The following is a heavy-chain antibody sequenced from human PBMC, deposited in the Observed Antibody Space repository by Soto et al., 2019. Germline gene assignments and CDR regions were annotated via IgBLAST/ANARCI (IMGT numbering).Heavy chain of an antibody. D-gene: IGHD1-7*01. CDR2: IHSGGAT. Sequence: VRLVESGGGLIQPGGSLRISCAASGFNVSSHYISWVRQAPGKGLEWLCIIHSGGATYSEDYVNDLFTISRDDSKNTLFLQIHSMRGEDTAVYYCARGGNLAFPVCSQATMVTVSS. CDR1: GFNVSSHY. J-gene: IGHJ3*01. CDR3: ARGGNLAFPV. V-gene: IGHV3-53*01.